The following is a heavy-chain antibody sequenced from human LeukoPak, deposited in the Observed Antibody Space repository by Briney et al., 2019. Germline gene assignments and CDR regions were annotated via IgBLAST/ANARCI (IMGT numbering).Heavy chain of an antibody. J-gene: IGHJ3*02. V-gene: IGHV4-4*07. CDR1: GGSISSYY. D-gene: IGHD1-26*01. CDR3: ASRRRVVGATRAFDI. Sequence: SETLSLTCTVSGGSISSYYWSWIRQPAGKGLEWIGRIYTSGSTYYNPSLKSRVTISVDTSKNQFSLKLSSVTAADTAVYYCASRRRVVGATRAFDIWGQGTMVTVSS. CDR2: IYTSGST.